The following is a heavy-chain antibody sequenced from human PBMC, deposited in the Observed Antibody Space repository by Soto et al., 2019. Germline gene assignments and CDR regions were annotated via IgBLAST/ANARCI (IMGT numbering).Heavy chain of an antibody. CDR2: IDIGGNT. J-gene: IGHJ4*02. CDR1: GFSVTNNY. Sequence: EVQVVESGGGLVQPGGSLRLSCAASGFSVTNNYMNWVRQAPGKGLEWVSIIDIGGNTYYADSVKDRFTISTDNSRNTMILHMGSRRAGETAVQYCASGRGSAGDIGGERSFDYWGRGTLVTVSP. D-gene: IGHD2-15*01. V-gene: IGHV3-66*01. CDR3: ASGRGSAGDIGGERSFDY.